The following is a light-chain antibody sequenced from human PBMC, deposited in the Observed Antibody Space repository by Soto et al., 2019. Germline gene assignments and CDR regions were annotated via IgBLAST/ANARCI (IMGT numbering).Light chain of an antibody. CDR3: QQYDSYPFT. V-gene: IGKV1-5*03. Sequence: DIPMTQSPSTLSASEGDRVTITCRASQSINNWLAWYQQKPGKAPKLLISKASNLESGVPSRFSGTGSGTEFTLTISSLQPDDFASYYCQQYDSYPFTFGGGTKVEI. CDR1: QSINNW. J-gene: IGKJ4*01. CDR2: KAS.